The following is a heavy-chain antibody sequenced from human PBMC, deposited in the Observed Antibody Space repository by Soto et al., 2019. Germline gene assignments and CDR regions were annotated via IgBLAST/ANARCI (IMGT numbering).Heavy chain of an antibody. D-gene: IGHD1-26*01. CDR1: GFTFSSYT. CDR3: AMGKGSFDP. J-gene: IGHJ5*02. Sequence: GGSLRLSCAASGFTFSSYTMNWVRQAPGKGLEWVSYISSSSSNIYYADSVKGRFTISRDNAKNSLYLQMNSLRAEDTAVYYCAMGKGSFDPWGQGTLVTVSS. CDR2: ISSSSSNI. V-gene: IGHV3-48*01.